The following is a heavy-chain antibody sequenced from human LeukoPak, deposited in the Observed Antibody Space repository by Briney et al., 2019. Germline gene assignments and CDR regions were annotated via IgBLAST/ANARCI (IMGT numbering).Heavy chain of an antibody. D-gene: IGHD1-7*01. CDR2: INHSGST. V-gene: IGHV4-34*01. CDR1: GGSFSGYY. CDR3: ARRTGTTVGRRYYYYYMDV. J-gene: IGHJ6*03. Sequence: SEALSLTCAVYGGSFSGYYWSWIRQPPGKGLEWIGEINHSGSTNYNPSLKSRVTISVDTSKNQFSLKLSSVTAADTAVYYCARRTGTTVGRRYYYYYMDVWGKGTTVTVSS.